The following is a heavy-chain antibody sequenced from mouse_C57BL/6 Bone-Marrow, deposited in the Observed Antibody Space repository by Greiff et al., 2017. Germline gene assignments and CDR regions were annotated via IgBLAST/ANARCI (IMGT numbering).Heavy chain of an antibody. J-gene: IGHJ2*01. CDR1: GFSFNTYA. D-gene: IGHD1-1*01. CDR3: VRSRYYGSSHFDY. Sequence: EVKVVESGGGLVQPKGSLKLSCAASGFSFNTYAMNWVRQAPGKGLEWVARIRSKSNNYATYYADSVKDRFTISRDDSESMLYLQMNNLKTEDTAMYYCVRSRYYGSSHFDYWGQGTTLTVSS. CDR2: IRSKSNNYAT. V-gene: IGHV10-1*01.